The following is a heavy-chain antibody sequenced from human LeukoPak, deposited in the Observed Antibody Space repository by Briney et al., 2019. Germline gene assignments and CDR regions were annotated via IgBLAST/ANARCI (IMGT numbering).Heavy chain of an antibody. CDR2: IYPGDSDT. CDR3: ARHRIAVAGTGWYFDL. J-gene: IGHJ2*01. D-gene: IGHD6-19*01. CDR1: GYSFTSYW. Sequence: GESLKISCKGSGYSFTSYWIGWVRQMPGKGLEWMGIIYPGDSDTRYSPSFQGQVTISADKSINTAYVQWSSLKASDTAMYYCARHRIAVAGTGWYFDLWGRGTLVTVSS. V-gene: IGHV5-51*01.